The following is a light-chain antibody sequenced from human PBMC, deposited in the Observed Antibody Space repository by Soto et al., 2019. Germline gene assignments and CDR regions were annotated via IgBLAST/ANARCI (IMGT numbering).Light chain of an antibody. CDR2: GAS. V-gene: IGKV3-15*01. Sequence: EIVMTQSPATLSVSPGERATLACRASQSVSTNLAWYQQKPGQAPSLLIYGASTRATAIPARFSGSGSGTEFTLTISRLKSEDLAVYYCQQYNDWPAITFGQGTRLEIK. CDR3: QQYNDWPAIT. J-gene: IGKJ5*01. CDR1: QSVSTN.